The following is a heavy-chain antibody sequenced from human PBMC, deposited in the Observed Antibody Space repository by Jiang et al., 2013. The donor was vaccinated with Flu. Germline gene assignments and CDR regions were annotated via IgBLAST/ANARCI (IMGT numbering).Heavy chain of an antibody. CDR2: IYYSGST. D-gene: IGHD5-12*01. CDR3: ARGSTGYSGYETDGMDV. V-gene: IGHV4-30-4*01. CDR1: GGSISSGDYY. Sequence: GLVKPSQTLSLTCTVSGGSISSGDYYWSWIRQPPGKGLEWIGYIYYSGSTYYNPSLKSRVTISVDTSKNQFSLKLSSVTAADTAVYYCARGSTGYSGYETDGMDVWGQGTTVTVSS. J-gene: IGHJ6*02.